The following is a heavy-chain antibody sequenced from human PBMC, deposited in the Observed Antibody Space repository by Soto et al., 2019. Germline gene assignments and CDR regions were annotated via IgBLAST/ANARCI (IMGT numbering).Heavy chain of an antibody. CDR2: IYYSGST. J-gene: IGHJ4*02. Sequence: SETLSLTCTVSGGSISSYYWSWIRQPPGKGLEWIGYIYYSGSTNYNPSLKSRVTISVDTSKNQFSLKLSSVTAADTAVYYCARERAVRGNSYFDYWGQGTLVTVSS. CDR1: GGSISSYY. CDR3: ARERAVRGNSYFDY. D-gene: IGHD3-10*01. V-gene: IGHV4-59*01.